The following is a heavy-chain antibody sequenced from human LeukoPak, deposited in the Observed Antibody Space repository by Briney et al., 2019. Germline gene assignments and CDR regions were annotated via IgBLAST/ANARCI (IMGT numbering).Heavy chain of an antibody. D-gene: IGHD3-3*01. CDR2: IIPIFGTA. V-gene: IGHV1-69*06. J-gene: IGHJ5*02. CDR1: GGTFSSYA. Sequence: SVKVSCKASGGTFSSYAISWVRQAPGQGLEWMGGIIPIFGTANYAQKFQGRVTITADKSTSTAYMELSRLRSDDTAVYYCARELYDFWSGYRRFDPWGQGTLVTVSS. CDR3: ARELYDFWSGYRRFDP.